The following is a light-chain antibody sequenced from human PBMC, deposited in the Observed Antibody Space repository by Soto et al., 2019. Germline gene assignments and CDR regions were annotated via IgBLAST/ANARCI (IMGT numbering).Light chain of an antibody. CDR1: SSDVGGYNY. V-gene: IGLV2-8*01. Sequence: QSVLTQPPSASGSPGQSVTISCTGTSSDVGGYNYVSWYQQHPGKAPKLMIYEVSKRPSGVPDGFSGSKSGNTASLTVSGLQAEDEADYYRSSYAGSNNLGVFGTGTQLTVL. J-gene: IGLJ1*01. CDR2: EVS. CDR3: SSYAGSNNLGV.